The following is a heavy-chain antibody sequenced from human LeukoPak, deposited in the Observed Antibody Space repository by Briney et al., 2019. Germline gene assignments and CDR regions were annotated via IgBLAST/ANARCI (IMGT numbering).Heavy chain of an antibody. Sequence: SSETLSLTCAVYGGSFSGYYRSWIRQPPGKGLEWIGEINHSGSTNYNPSLKSRVTISVDTSKNQFSLKLSSVTAADTAVYYCASQGSSSNWFDPWGQGTLVTVSS. V-gene: IGHV4-34*01. CDR1: GGSFSGYY. CDR2: INHSGST. J-gene: IGHJ5*02. CDR3: ASQGSSSNWFDP.